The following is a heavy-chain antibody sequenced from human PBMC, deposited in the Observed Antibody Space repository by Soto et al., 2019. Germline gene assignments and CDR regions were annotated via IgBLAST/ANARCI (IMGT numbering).Heavy chain of an antibody. Sequence: QVQLVQSGAEVKKPGASVKVSCKSSVYTFSMSGISWVRQAPGQGLEWMGWISGYNGKTNYQQKFQDRVTMTTDTSTNMAYMELRSLRSDDTDEYYCAREGPRPYYYYGMDVWGQGTTVTVSS. CDR2: ISGYNGKT. CDR1: VYTFSMSG. CDR3: AREGPRPYYYYGMDV. J-gene: IGHJ6*02. V-gene: IGHV1-18*01.